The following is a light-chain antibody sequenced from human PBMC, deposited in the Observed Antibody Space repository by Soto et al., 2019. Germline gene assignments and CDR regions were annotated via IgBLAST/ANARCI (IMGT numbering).Light chain of an antibody. CDR2: GAS. Sequence: EIVLTQSPATLSLSPGERATLSCRASQSISSQLAWYQQKPGQAPRFLIYGASTRATGIPARFRGSGSGTEFTLTIDSLQSEDFAVYYCQQYNDWPPAFGGGTKVEIK. J-gene: IGKJ4*01. CDR1: QSISSQ. CDR3: QQYNDWPPA. V-gene: IGKV3-15*01.